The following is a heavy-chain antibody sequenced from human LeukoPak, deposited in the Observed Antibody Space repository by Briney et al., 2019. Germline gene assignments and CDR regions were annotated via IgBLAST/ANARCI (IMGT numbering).Heavy chain of an antibody. CDR1: GGSLSSYY. CDR3: ARSKRRDGYTDY. Sequence: SETLSLTCTVSGGSLSSYYWSWIRQPPGKGLEWIGYIYYSGSTNYNPSLKSRVTISVDTSKNQFSLKLSSVTAADTAVYYRARSKRRDGYTDYWGQGTLVTVSS. CDR2: IYYSGST. J-gene: IGHJ4*02. V-gene: IGHV4-59*01. D-gene: IGHD5-24*01.